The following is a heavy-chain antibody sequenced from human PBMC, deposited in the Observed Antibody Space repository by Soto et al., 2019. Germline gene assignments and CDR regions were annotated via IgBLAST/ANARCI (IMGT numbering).Heavy chain of an antibody. Sequence: PGGSLRLSCGASGFTFSSYAMSWVRQAPGKGLEWVSAIADSDGRTYYADSVKGRFTISRDNPKNTLYLQMNSLRAEDTAFYYCAKGPYGSPEYYFDYWGQGTLVTVSS. CDR1: GFTFSSYA. CDR2: IADSDGRT. D-gene: IGHD1-26*01. CDR3: AKGPYGSPEYYFDY. J-gene: IGHJ4*02. V-gene: IGHV3-23*01.